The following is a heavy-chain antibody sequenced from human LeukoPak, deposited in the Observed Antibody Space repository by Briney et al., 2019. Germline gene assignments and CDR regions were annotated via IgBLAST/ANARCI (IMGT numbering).Heavy chain of an antibody. V-gene: IGHV1-69*13. Sequence: PSVKVSCKTSGGTFDTYAISWVRQAPGQGLEWMGGIIPILGTANYAQKFQGRVTITADESTTTAHMDLSSLRFEGTAVYYCARSAAAYYYYMDVWGKGTTVTVSS. CDR3: ARSAAAYYYYMDV. CDR2: IIPILGTA. J-gene: IGHJ6*03. CDR1: GGTFDTYA.